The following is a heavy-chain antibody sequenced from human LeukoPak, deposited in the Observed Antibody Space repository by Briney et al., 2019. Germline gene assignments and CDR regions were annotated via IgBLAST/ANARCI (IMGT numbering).Heavy chain of an antibody. D-gene: IGHD6-19*01. Sequence: SETLSLTCTVSGVSISSSNSYWSWIRQPPGKGLEWIGEINHSGSTNYNPSLKSRVTISVDTSKNQFSLKLSSVTAADTAVYYCARRSGWSPFDYWGQGTLVTVSS. CDR3: ARRSGWSPFDY. V-gene: IGHV4-39*07. J-gene: IGHJ4*02. CDR2: INHSGST. CDR1: GVSISSSNSY.